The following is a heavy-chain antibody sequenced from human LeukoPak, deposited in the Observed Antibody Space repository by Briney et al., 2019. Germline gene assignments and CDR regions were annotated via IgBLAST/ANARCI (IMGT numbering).Heavy chain of an antibody. CDR2: ISSSSSYI. J-gene: IGHJ4*02. V-gene: IGHV3-21*01. Sequence: GGSLRLSCAASGFTFSSYSMNWVRQAPGKGLEWVSSISSSSSYIYYADSVKGRFTISRDNAKNSLYLQMNSLRAEDTAVYYCARVIAVAGNPLWGQGTLVTVSS. CDR1: GFTFSSYS. D-gene: IGHD6-19*01. CDR3: ARVIAVAGNPL.